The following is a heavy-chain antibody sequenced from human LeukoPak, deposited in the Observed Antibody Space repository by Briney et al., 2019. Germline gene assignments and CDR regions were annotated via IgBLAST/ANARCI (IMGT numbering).Heavy chain of an antibody. J-gene: IGHJ4*02. CDR3: ARAPKPTAPPLLWFGRSPQGFDY. D-gene: IGHD3-10*01. CDR1: GFTFSSYW. CDR2: IKQDGSEK. V-gene: IGHV3-7*03. Sequence: PGGSLRLSCAASGFTFSSYWMSWVRQAPGKGVEWGANIKQDGSEKYYVDSVKGRFTISRDNAKNSLYIKMHSLRDEDTDVYYCARAPKPTAPPLLWFGRSPQGFDYWGQGTLVTVSS.